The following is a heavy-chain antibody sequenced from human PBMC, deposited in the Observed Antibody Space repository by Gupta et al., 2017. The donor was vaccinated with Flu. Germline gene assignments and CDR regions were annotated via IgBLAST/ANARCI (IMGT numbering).Heavy chain of an antibody. CDR3: ARVAVGSYWFDP. CDR2: INPDGSVT. CDR1: EFTFSSYW. D-gene: IGHD3-10*01. Sequence: EVQLAEFGGGLVQPGGSLRLSCAASEFTFSSYWMHWVRQVPGKGLVWVSRINPDGSVTSYADSVKGRFTISRDNAKNTLYLQMNSLRAEDTAVYYCARVAVGSYWFDPWGQGTLVTVSS. J-gene: IGHJ5*02. V-gene: IGHV3-74*01.